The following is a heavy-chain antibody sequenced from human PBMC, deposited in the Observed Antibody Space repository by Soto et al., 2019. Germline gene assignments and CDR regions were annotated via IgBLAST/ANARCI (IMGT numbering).Heavy chain of an antibody. CDR3: ARALGGPNRGLDH. J-gene: IGHJ4*02. CDR2: IYYSGST. CDR1: GGSVSSGSYY. Sequence: SETLSLTCTVSGGSVSSGSYYWSWIRQPPGKGLEWIGYIYYSGSTNYNPSLKSRVTISVDTSKNQFSLKLSSVTAADTAVYYCARALGGPNRGLDHWGQGTLVTVSS. D-gene: IGHD3-16*01. V-gene: IGHV4-61*01.